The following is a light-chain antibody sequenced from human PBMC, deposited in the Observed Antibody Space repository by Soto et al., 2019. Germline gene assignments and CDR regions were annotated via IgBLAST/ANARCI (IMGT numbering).Light chain of an antibody. V-gene: IGLV2-8*01. CDR2: NVN. CDR3: SSYSDTTICL. CDR1: SGDIGGYVF. Sequence: QSVLTQPPAASGSPGQAVTISCTGTSGDIGGYVFVSWYQVRPGEAPQLIIYNVNGRPSGVPRRFSGSKSGNTASLTVSGLQAVDEADYYCSSYSDTTICLFGTGTNATVL. J-gene: IGLJ1*01.